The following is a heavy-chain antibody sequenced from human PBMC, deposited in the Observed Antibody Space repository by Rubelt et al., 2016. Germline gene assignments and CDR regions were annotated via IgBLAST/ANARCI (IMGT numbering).Heavy chain of an antibody. CDR3: ARSVVRGVDY. CDR2: IYYSGST. V-gene: IGHV4-39*07. Sequence: QLQLQESGPGLVKPSETLSLTCTVSGGSISSSSYYWGWIRQPPGKGLEWIGRIYYSGSTYYNPSLKGRVTISLDTSKNQFSLELGSVTAADTAVYYWARSVVRGVDYWGQGTLVTVSS. D-gene: IGHD3-10*01. CDR1: GGSISSSSYY. J-gene: IGHJ4*02.